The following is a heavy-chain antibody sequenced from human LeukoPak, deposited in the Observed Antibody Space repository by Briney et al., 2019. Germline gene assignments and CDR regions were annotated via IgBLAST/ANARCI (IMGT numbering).Heavy chain of an antibody. D-gene: IGHD3-22*01. CDR2: ISSSSSTI. CDR3: ARGDYYDSSGYWEFDY. Sequence: PGGSLRLSCAASGFTFSSYSMNWVRQAPGKGLEWVSYISSSSSTIYYADSVKGRFTISRDNSKNTLYLQMNSLRAEDTAVYYCARGDYYDSSGYWEFDYWGQGTLVTVSS. CDR1: GFTFSSYS. V-gene: IGHV3-48*01. J-gene: IGHJ4*02.